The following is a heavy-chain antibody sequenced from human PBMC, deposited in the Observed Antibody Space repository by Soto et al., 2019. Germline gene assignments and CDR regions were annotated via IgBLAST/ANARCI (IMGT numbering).Heavy chain of an antibody. CDR3: ARGAYYDFWSGYFDLTGSYYYYGMDV. Sequence: PSETLSLTCAVYGGSFSGYYWSWIRQPPGKGLEWIGEINHSGSTNYNPSLKSRVTISVDTSKNQFSLKLSSVTAADTAVYYCARGAYYDFWSGYFDLTGSYYYYGMDVWGQGTTVTVSS. D-gene: IGHD3-3*01. CDR2: INHSGST. V-gene: IGHV4-34*01. J-gene: IGHJ6*02. CDR1: GGSFSGYY.